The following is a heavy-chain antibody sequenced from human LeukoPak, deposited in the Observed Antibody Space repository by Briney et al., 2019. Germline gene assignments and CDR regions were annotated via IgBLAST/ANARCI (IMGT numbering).Heavy chain of an antibody. Sequence: ASVKVSCKASGYTFTGYYMHRVRQAPGQGLEWMGWINPNSGGTNYAQKFQGRVTMTRDTSISTAYMELSRLRSDDTAVYYCARERRRTGTTSLGPLDYWGQGTLVTVSS. CDR1: GYTFTGYY. V-gene: IGHV1-2*02. CDR2: INPNSGGT. J-gene: IGHJ4*02. D-gene: IGHD1-1*01. CDR3: ARERRRTGTTSLGPLDY.